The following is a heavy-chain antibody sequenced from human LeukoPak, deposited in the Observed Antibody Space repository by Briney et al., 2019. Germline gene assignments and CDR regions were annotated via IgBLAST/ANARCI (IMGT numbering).Heavy chain of an antibody. D-gene: IGHD2-2*03. V-gene: IGHV6-1*01. CDR2: TYYKSKWYN. J-gene: IGHJ3*02. CDR3: AMDRGDAFGI. CDR1: GDSVSSNSGA. Sequence: LQTPSLTCAISGDSVSSNSGAWNWIRQSPSRGLEWLGRTYYKSKWYNDYAVSVKGRLTINADTSKNQFSLQLNSVTPEDTAVYYCAMDRGDAFGIWGRGTVVTVSS.